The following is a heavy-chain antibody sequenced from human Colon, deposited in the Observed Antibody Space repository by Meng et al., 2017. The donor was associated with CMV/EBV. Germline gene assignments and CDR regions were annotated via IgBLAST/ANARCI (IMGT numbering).Heavy chain of an antibody. CDR2: IYHSGTT. CDR3: AKIPLGYSLSPLVGLDP. CDR1: GVSISSDNW. D-gene: IGHD5-18*01. Sequence: QETSRARVKPPGTPSLICTVTGVSISSDNWRTWVGQPPGKWLAWIGAIYHSGTTNYNPSLKSRVTISVDKSKNQVSLNLSSVTAADTVVYFCAKIPLGYSLSPLVGLDPWGQGTLVTVSS. J-gene: IGHJ5*02. V-gene: IGHV4-4*01.